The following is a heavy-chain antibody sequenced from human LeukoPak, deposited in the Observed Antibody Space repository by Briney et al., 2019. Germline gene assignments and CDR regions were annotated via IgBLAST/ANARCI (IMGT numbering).Heavy chain of an antibody. CDR2: ISSSSSYI. D-gene: IGHD2-2*01. CDR3: ARDVSTSCYGCGNWFDP. Sequence: GGSLRLFCAASGLAFSDYWMSWVRQAPGKGLEWVSSISSSSSYIYYADSVKGRFSISRDNAKNSLYLQMNSLRAEDTAVYYCARDVSTSCYGCGNWFDPWGQGTLVTVSS. V-gene: IGHV3-21*01. CDR1: GLAFSDYW. J-gene: IGHJ5*02.